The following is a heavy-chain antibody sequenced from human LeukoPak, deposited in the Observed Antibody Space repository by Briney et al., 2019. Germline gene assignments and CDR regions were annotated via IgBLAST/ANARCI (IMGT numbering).Heavy chain of an antibody. CDR1: GYTFTGYY. Sequence: GASVKVSCKASGYTFTGYYMHWVRQAPGQGLEWMGWIHPNSGGTNYAQKLQGRVTMTRDTSISTAYTELSRLRSEDTAVFFCARGGWSEIVVVVAASGNWFVPWGQGTLVSVPS. V-gene: IGHV1-2*02. J-gene: IGHJ5*02. CDR2: IHPNSGGT. D-gene: IGHD2-15*01. CDR3: ARGGWSEIVVVVAASGNWFVP.